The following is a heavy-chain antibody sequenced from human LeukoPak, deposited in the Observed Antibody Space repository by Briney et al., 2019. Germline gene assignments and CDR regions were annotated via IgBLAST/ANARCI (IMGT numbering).Heavy chain of an antibody. V-gene: IGHV4-61*05. D-gene: IGHD3-3*01. CDR2: IYYSGST. J-gene: IGHJ4*02. CDR1: GGSISTSSYY. Sequence: PSETLSLTCTVSGGSISTSSYYWGWIRQPPGKGLEWIGYIYYSGSTNYNPSLKSRVTISVDTSKNQFSLKLSSVTAADTAVYYCARGVGDFGVVISYWGQGTLVTVSS. CDR3: ARGVGDFGVVISY.